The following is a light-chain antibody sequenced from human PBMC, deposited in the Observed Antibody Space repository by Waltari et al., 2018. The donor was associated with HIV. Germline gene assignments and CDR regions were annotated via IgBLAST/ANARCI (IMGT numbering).Light chain of an antibody. Sequence: QSALTQPASVSGSPGQSITISCTGTSSDVGSYTLVSWYQQHPGKAPKLMIYEVTKRPSGISNRFSGSKSGNTASLTISGLQAEDEADYYCCSYAGSSTFSYVFGTGTKVTVL. J-gene: IGLJ1*01. V-gene: IGLV2-23*02. CDR1: SSDVGSYTL. CDR2: EVT. CDR3: CSYAGSSTFSYV.